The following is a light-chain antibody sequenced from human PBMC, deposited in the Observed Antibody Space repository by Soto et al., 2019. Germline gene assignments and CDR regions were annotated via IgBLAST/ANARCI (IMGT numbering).Light chain of an antibody. V-gene: IGLV2-14*01. CDR2: DVS. CDR1: SSDVGAHNY. CDR3: SSYTTSSTYV. J-gene: IGLJ1*01. Sequence: QSALTQPASVSGSPGQSITISCTGTSSDVGAHNYVSWYQQYPGKAPKLMIYDVSNRPSGVSSRFSGSKSGNTASLTISGLQAEDEADYHCSSYTTSSTYVFGTGTKVTVL.